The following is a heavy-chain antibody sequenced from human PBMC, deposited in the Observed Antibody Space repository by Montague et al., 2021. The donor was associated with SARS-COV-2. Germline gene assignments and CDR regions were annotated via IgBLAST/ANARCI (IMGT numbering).Heavy chain of an antibody. V-gene: IGHV4-4*07. CDR3: ASVYTVTYYFDY. CDR1: GEPISGFF. CDR2: IYASGGT. D-gene: IGHD4-17*01. Sequence: SETLSLTCSVSGEPISGFFWNWIRQPAGKGLEWIGRIYASGGTDXNPSLKSRVTISVDTSKNQFSLKLSSVTAADTAAYYCASVYTVTYYFDYWGRGTLVTVSS. J-gene: IGHJ4*02.